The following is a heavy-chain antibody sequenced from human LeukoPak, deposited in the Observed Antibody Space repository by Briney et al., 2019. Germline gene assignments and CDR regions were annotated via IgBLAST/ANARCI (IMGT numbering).Heavy chain of an antibody. D-gene: IGHD6-6*01. CDR1: GGSISRSSYY. V-gene: IGHV4-61*02. Sequence: PSETLSLTCTVSGGSISRSSYYWSWIRQPAGKGLEWIGRIYTSGSTNYNPSLKSRVTISVDTSKNQFSLKLSSVTAADTAVYYCACIVARPDSWGYFDYWGQGTLVTVSS. CDR3: ACIVARPDSWGYFDY. CDR2: IYTSGST. J-gene: IGHJ4*02.